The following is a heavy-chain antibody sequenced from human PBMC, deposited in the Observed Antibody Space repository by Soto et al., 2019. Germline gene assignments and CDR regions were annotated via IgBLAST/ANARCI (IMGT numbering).Heavy chain of an antibody. D-gene: IGHD6-13*01. J-gene: IGHJ6*02. CDR1: GGSISSSSYY. CDR2: IYYSGST. V-gene: IGHV4-39*01. Sequence: SETLSLTCTVSGGSISSSSYYWGWIRQPLGKGLEWIGSIYYSGSTYYNPSLKSRVTISVDTSKNQFSLKLSSVTAADTAVYYCARGSIAAAPYYYYGMDVWGQGTTVTVSS. CDR3: ARGSIAAAPYYYYGMDV.